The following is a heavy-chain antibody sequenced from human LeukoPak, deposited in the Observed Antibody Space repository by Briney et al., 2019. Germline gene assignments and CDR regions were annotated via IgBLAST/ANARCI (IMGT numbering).Heavy chain of an antibody. CDR2: ISGSASTI. Sequence: KPGGSLRLSCAASGFSFSDYYMTWIRQAPGKGLEWISYISGSASTIYYADSVKGRFTISRDNAKRSLYLQMNSLRAEDTAVYYCAKDDRWLQFCCWGQGTLVTVSA. J-gene: IGHJ4*02. V-gene: IGHV3-11*01. CDR1: GFSFSDYY. CDR3: AKDDRWLQFCC. D-gene: IGHD5-24*01.